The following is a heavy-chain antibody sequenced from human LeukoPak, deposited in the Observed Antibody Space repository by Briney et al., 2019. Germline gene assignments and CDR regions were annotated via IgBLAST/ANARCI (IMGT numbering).Heavy chain of an antibody. V-gene: IGHV1-69*13. CDR3: ARSPTGGYYYDSSGYYYWHFQH. CDR2: IIPIFGTA. Sequence: ASVKVSFKASGGTFSNYAISWVRQAPGQGLEWMGGIIPIFGTANYAQKFQGRVPITADESTSTAYMELSSLRSEDTAVYYCARSPTGGYYYDSSGYYYWHFQHWGQGTLVTVSS. CDR1: GGTFSNYA. J-gene: IGHJ1*01. D-gene: IGHD3-22*01.